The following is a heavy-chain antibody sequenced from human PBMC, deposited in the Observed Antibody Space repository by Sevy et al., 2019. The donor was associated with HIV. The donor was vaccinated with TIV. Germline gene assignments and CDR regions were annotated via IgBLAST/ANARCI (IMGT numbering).Heavy chain of an antibody. D-gene: IGHD4-17*01. Sequence: SETLSLTCTVSGGSISSNSYYWVWIRQPPGKGLEWIASIYYSGTTYYNPSLKSRVTISIDTSKTQFSLKLSSVTAADTAIFYCARLNYGDYSNYFDPWGQGSLVTVSS. CDR2: IYYSGTT. J-gene: IGHJ5*02. CDR3: ARLNYGDYSNYFDP. V-gene: IGHV4-39*01. CDR1: GGSISSNSYY.